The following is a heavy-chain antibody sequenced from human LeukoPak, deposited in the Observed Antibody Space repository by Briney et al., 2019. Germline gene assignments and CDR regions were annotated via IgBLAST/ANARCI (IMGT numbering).Heavy chain of an antibody. D-gene: IGHD1-26*01. CDR1: GGSISSYY. CDR2: IYYSGST. CDR3: ARLGGATSWFDP. Sequence: SETLSLTCTVSGGSISSYYWSWIRQPPGKGLEWIGYIYYSGSTNYNPSLKSRVTISVDTSKNQFSLKLSSVTAADTAVYYCARLGGATSWFDPWGQGTLVTVSS. V-gene: IGHV4-59*08. J-gene: IGHJ5*02.